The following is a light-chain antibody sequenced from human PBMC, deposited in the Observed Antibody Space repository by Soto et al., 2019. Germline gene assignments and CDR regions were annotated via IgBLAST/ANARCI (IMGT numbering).Light chain of an antibody. CDR2: SAS. CDR1: QSINNN. J-gene: IGKJ3*01. V-gene: IGKV3-20*01. CDR3: QQYGTSRVT. Sequence: EVVLTQSPGTLSLSPGERATLSCRASQSINNNLAWYQHKSGQAPRLLIYSASSRAAGVTDRFSGSGSRTDFTLTISTLEPEDFAVYYCQQYGTSRVTFGPGTKVDIK.